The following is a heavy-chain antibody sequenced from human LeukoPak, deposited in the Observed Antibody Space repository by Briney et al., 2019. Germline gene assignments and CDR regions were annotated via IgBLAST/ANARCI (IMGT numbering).Heavy chain of an antibody. CDR3: ATSFSNDDCYMDV. J-gene: IGHJ6*03. Sequence: SETLSLTCTVSGGSISSYYWSWIRQPPGKGLEWIGYMYYTGSTNYNPSLKSRVTISVDMSKNQFSLKLNSMTAADTAVYYCATSFSNDDCYMDVWGKGTTVTVSS. D-gene: IGHD4-11*01. CDR2: MYYTGST. V-gene: IGHV4-59*01. CDR1: GGSISSYY.